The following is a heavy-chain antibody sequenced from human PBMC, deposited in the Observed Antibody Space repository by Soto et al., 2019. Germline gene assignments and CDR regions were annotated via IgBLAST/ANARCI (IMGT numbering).Heavy chain of an antibody. J-gene: IGHJ5*02. V-gene: IGHV3-33*01. CDR1: GFTFSSYG. CDR3: ARDSGEGWFDP. CDR2: IWYDGSNK. Sequence: PGGSLRLSCAASGFTFSSYGMHWVRQAPGKGLEWVAVIWYDGSNKYYADSVKGRFTISRDNSKNTLYLQMNSLRAEDTAVYYCARDSGEGWFDPWGQGTLVTVSS. D-gene: IGHD3-10*01.